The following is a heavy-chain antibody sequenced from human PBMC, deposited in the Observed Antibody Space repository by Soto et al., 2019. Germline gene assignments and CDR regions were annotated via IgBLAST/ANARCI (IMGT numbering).Heavy chain of an antibody. CDR3: ARDHLILPAHDFFYGSDV. CDR1: GFVFSMYS. D-gene: IGHD2-21*02. J-gene: IGHJ6*02. CDR2: IPQEGVDG. Sequence: GGSLRLSCEVSGFVFSMYSMSWVRQTPGKGLEWVAKIPQEGVDGHYADSVKGRFTISGDNGKNSLYLQMNNLRAEDTAVYYCARDHLILPAHDFFYGSDVCGRGATVTVSS. V-gene: IGHV3-7*03.